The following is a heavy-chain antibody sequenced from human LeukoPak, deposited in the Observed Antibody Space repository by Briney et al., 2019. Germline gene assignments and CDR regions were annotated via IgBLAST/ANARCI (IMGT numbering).Heavy chain of an antibody. CDR2: IKEDGSKD. J-gene: IGHJ5*02. Sequence: GGSLRLSCAASGFSFSTYWMSWVRQTPGKGLEWVANIKEDGSKDYYVDSVKVRLTIYRDNAKNSLYLQMNSRRVEVSGVYYCSRDVSGYDPWGQGTLVTVSS. CDR3: SRDVSGYDP. V-gene: IGHV3-7*01. CDR1: GFSFSTYW. D-gene: IGHD5-12*01.